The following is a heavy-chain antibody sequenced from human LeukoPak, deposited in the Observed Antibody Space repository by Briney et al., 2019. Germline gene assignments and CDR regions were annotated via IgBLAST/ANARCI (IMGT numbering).Heavy chain of an antibody. D-gene: IGHD3-10*01. V-gene: IGHV4-30-4*01. J-gene: IGHJ4*02. CDR2: IYYSGGT. CDR1: GGSIRSGDYY. Sequence: PSQTLSLTCTVSGGSIRSGDYYWSWIRQPPGKGLEWIGYIYYSGGTDYNPPLKSRVTISVDTSKNQFSLKLSSVTAADTAVYYCARRGGPRGYYGSGIYYFDYWGQGTLVTVSS. CDR3: ARRGGPRGYYGSGIYYFDY.